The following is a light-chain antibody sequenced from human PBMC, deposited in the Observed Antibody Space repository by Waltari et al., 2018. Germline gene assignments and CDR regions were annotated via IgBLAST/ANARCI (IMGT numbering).Light chain of an antibody. J-gene: IGKJ1*01. CDR3: QQSYSTPVT. CDR1: QSISSY. V-gene: IGKV1-39*01. Sequence: DIQMTQSPSSLSASVGDRVTITCRASQSISSYLNWYQQKPGKAPKLLIYAASSLQSGVPSRFSGSGSVTDVTLTISSLQPEDFATYYCQQSYSTPVTFGQGTKVEIK. CDR2: AAS.